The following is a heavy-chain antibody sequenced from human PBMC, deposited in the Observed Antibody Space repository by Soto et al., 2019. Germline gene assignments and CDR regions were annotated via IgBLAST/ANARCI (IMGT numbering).Heavy chain of an antibody. CDR2: TYYRSKWSN. J-gene: IGHJ5*02. Sequence: SQNLSLTCAISGDSVSSNSATWNWIRQSPSRGLEWLGRTYYRSKWSNDYAVSVKSRITIKPDTSTNQFSMQLSAMTAEDTAVDYCGRKCIGNGDWFAAWGPGTMVTVYS. V-gene: IGHV6-1*01. CDR1: GDSVSSNSAT. CDR3: GRKCIGNGDWFAA. D-gene: IGHD3-3*02.